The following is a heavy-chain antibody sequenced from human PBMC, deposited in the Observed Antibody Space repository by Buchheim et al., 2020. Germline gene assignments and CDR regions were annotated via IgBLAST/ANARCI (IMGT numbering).Heavy chain of an antibody. CDR1: GFTFRSYE. CDR3: ARHYYYDSSGYLSAFDP. Sequence: EVQLVESGGGLVQPGGSLRLSCVASGFTFRSYEMNWVRQAPGKGLEWVSYISSSGSTIYYADSVKGRFTISRDNAKNSLYLQMNSLRAEDTAVYYCARHYYYDSSGYLSAFDPWGQGTL. J-gene: IGHJ5*02. CDR2: ISSSGSTI. D-gene: IGHD3-22*01. V-gene: IGHV3-48*03.